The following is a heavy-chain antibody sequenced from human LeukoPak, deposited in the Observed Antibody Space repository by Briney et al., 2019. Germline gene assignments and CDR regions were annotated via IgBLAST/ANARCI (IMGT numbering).Heavy chain of an antibody. CDR3: AKDIHPYYDSSGWCYFDY. J-gene: IGHJ4*02. V-gene: IGHV3-23*01. CDR1: GFTFSSYG. CDR2: MSGDGATT. D-gene: IGHD3-22*01. Sequence: GGTLRLSCAASGFTFSSYGMSWVRQAPGKGLEWVSAMSGDGATTYYADSVKGRFTISRDNSKNTLYLQMNSLRAEDTAVYYCAKDIHPYYDSSGWCYFDYWGQGTLVTVSS.